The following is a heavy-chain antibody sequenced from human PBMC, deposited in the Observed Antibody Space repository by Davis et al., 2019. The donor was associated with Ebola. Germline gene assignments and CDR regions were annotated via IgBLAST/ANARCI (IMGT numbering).Heavy chain of an antibody. CDR3: ARAVVVVAATPDWFDP. CDR2: IYYSGST. Sequence: MPSETLSLTCTVSGGSISYYYWNWIRQAPGKGLEWIGDIYYSGSTNYNPSLKSRVTISVDTSKNQFSLKLSSVTAADTAVYYCARAVVVVAATPDWFDPWGQGTLVTVSS. CDR1: GGSISYYY. V-gene: IGHV4-59*01. D-gene: IGHD2-15*01. J-gene: IGHJ5*02.